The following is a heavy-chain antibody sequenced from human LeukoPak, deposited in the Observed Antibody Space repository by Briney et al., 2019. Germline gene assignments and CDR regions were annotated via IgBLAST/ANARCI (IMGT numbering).Heavy chain of an antibody. J-gene: IGHJ6*03. V-gene: IGHV3-7*01. CDR2: MNQDGSEK. CDR1: GFTFGESW. Sequence: AGGSLRLSCAASGFTFGESWMSWVRQAPGKGLEWVANMNQDGSEKDYVDSVKGRFTISRDNARESLYLQMNSLRAEDTAVYYCAREDMDVWGKGTTVTVSS. CDR3: AREDMDV.